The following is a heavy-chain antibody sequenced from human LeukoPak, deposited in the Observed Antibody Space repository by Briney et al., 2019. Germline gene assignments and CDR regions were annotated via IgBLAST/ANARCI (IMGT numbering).Heavy chain of an antibody. D-gene: IGHD4-17*01. J-gene: IGHJ4*02. V-gene: IGHV3-11*04. CDR3: ATGDYGDYDRDFDY. CDR2: ISSSGSTI. CDR1: GFTFTGHY. Sequence: GGSLRLSCAASGFTFTGHYMSWIRQAPGKGLEWVSYISSSGSTIYYADSVKGRFTISRDNAKNSLYLQMNSLRAEDTAVYYCATGDYGDYDRDFDYWGQGTLVTVSS.